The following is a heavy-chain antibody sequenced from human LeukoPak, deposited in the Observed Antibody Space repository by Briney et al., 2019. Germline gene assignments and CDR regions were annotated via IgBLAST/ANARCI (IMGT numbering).Heavy chain of an antibody. J-gene: IGHJ4*02. D-gene: IGHD5-18*01. CDR1: GGTFSSYG. V-gene: IGHV1-18*01. CDR2: ISAYNGNT. Sequence: ASVKVSCKASGGTFSSYGISWVRQAPGQGLEWMGRISAYNGNTNYAQRVQGRVTMTTDTSTSTAYMELRSLRSDDTAVYYCARDVDTSMAYYFDCWGQGTLVTVSS. CDR3: ARDVDTSMAYYFDC.